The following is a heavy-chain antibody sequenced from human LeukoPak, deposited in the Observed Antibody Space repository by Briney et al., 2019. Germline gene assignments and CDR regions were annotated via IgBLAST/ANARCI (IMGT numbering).Heavy chain of an antibody. J-gene: IGHJ4*02. CDR1: GGSISSGSYY. V-gene: IGHV4-61*02. Sequence: SETLSLTCTVSGGSISSGSYYWSWIRQPAGKGLEWIGRIYTSGSTNYNPSLKGRVTISVDTSKNQFSLKLSSVTAADTAVYYCAVVGAKSSFDYWGQGTLVTVSS. CDR2: IYTSGST. D-gene: IGHD1-26*01. CDR3: AVVGAKSSFDY.